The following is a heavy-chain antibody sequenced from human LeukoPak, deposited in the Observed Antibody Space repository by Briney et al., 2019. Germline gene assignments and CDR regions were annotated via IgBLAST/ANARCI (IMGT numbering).Heavy chain of an antibody. Sequence: GGSLRVSCVGSGFTFSIYSMNWVRQAPGKGLEWVSYISSSSNIIHYTDSVKGRFTISRDNAKNSLYLQMNSLRVEDTAVYYCARDLYPGYWGQGTLVTVSS. CDR2: ISSSSNII. CDR1: GFTFSIYS. V-gene: IGHV3-48*01. CDR3: ARDLYPGY. J-gene: IGHJ4*02. D-gene: IGHD3-10*01.